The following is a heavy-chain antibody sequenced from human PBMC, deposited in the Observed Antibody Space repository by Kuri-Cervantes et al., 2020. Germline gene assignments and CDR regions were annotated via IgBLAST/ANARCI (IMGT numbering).Heavy chain of an antibody. D-gene: IGHD2-15*01. CDR2: IYYAGGT. V-gene: IGHV4-59*01. J-gene: IGHJ6*03. CDR1: GDSLSGSY. Sequence: ESLKISCTLSGDSLSGSYWNWIRQSPGKGLEWIGSIYYAGGTDYNPSLKSRVTMSVDTSRSQFSLRLTSVTSADTAVYYCARGKRGSWGGYYMDVWGKGTTVTVSS. CDR3: ARGKRGSWGGYYMDV.